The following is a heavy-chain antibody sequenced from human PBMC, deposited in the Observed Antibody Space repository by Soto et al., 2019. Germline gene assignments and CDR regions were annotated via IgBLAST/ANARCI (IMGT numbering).Heavy chain of an antibody. CDR2: FHPGESDT. CDR1: GYSFTTYW. CDR3: ARHEATYYNFYGMDV. J-gene: IGHJ6*02. Sequence: PGESLKISCKGSGYSFTTYWVTWVRQKPGKGLEWVGSFHPGESDTRYSPSFQGQVTISADRSLATAYLQWSSLQAADTAIYYCARHEATYYNFYGMDVWGQGTTVTVS. V-gene: IGHV5-51*01.